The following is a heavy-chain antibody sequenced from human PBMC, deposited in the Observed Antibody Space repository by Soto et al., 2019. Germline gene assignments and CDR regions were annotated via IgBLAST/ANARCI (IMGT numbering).Heavy chain of an antibody. J-gene: IGHJ6*02. CDR2: IIPIFGTA. CDR3: ARDFNPRTYSGSYYRNRYYYYGMDV. CDR1: GGTFSSYA. V-gene: IGHV1-69*13. Sequence: GASVKVSCKASGGTFSSYAISWVRQAPGQGLEWMGGIIPIFGTANYAQKFQGRVTITADESTSTAYMELSSLRSEDTAVYYCARDFNPRTYSGSYYRNRYYYYGMDVWGQGTTVTVSS. D-gene: IGHD1-26*01.